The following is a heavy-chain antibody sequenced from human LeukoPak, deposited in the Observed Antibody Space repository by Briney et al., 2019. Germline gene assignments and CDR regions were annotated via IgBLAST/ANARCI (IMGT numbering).Heavy chain of an antibody. CDR3: VRDGDVRMGYGDYEPDY. J-gene: IGHJ4*02. CDR2: ISSSGGTI. D-gene: IGHD4-17*01. CDR1: GFTFDDYG. V-gene: IGHV3-48*03. Sequence: RPGGSLRLSCAASGFTFDDYGMSWVRQAPGKGLEWVSYISSSGGTIYYAESVKGRFTISRDNAKNLLYLQMNSLRAEDTAVYYCVRDGDVRMGYGDYEPDYWGQGTLVTVSS.